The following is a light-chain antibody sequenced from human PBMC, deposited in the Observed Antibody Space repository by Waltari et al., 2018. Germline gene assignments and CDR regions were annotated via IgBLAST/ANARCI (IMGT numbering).Light chain of an antibody. CDR3: QQYDNWLGT. CDR2: GAS. Sequence: EMAMTQSPATLSVFPGDRATLSCSASQSIRSNLAWYQHKPGQSPRLLIYGASTSATGIPARFSGSGSGTEFTLTISSLQSEDFAVYFCQQYDNWLGTFGQGTKVEIK. CDR1: QSIRSN. V-gene: IGKV3-15*01. J-gene: IGKJ1*01.